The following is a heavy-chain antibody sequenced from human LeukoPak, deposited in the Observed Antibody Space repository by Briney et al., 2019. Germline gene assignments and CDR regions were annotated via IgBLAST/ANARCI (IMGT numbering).Heavy chain of an antibody. Sequence: SETLSLTCAVYGGSFSGYYWSWIRQPPGKGLEWIGEINHSGSTNYNLSLKSRVTISVDTSKNQFSLKLSSVTAADTAVYYCARGLRITMVRGVSFPDYWGQGTLVTVSS. V-gene: IGHV4-34*01. CDR3: ARGLRITMVRGVSFPDY. J-gene: IGHJ4*02. D-gene: IGHD3-10*01. CDR2: INHSGST. CDR1: GGSFSGYY.